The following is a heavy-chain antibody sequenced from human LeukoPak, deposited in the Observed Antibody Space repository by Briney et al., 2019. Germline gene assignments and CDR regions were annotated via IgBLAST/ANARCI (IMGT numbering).Heavy chain of an antibody. CDR1: GGTFSSYA. V-gene: IGHV1-69*13. CDR3: ARGGYYYDSSGRPTIDY. Sequence: SVKVSCTASGGTFSSYAISWVRQAPGQGLEWMGGIIPIFGTANYAQKFQGRVTITADESTSTAYMELSSLRSEDTAVYYCARGGYYYDSSGRPTIDYWGQGTLVTVSS. D-gene: IGHD3-22*01. J-gene: IGHJ4*02. CDR2: IIPIFGTA.